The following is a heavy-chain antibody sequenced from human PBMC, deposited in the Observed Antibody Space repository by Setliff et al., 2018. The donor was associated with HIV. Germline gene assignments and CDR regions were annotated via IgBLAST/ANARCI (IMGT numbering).Heavy chain of an antibody. CDR2: IYHSGSA. CDR1: SYSISGGYY. CDR3: ARAKGYDYYMDV. Sequence: SETLSLTCGVSSYSISGGYYWGWIRQPPGKGLEWIGSIYHSGSAYYNPSLKSRVTISVDTSKNQFSLKLTSVTAADTAVFFCARAKGYDYYMDVWGTGTTVTVSS. J-gene: IGHJ6*03. D-gene: IGHD2-15*01. V-gene: IGHV4-38-2*01.